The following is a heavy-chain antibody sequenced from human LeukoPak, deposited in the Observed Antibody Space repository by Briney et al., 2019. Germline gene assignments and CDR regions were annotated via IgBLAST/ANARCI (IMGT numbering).Heavy chain of an antibody. J-gene: IGHJ4*02. CDR2: IYYSGST. CDR1: GGSISSSSYY. Sequence: SETLSLTCTVSGGSISSSSYYWGWIRQPPGKGLERIGSIYYSGSTYYNPSLKSRVTISVDTSKDQFSLKLSSVTAADTAVYYCARRHPNYYGSPTYFDYWGQGTLVTVSS. CDR3: ARRHPNYYGSPTYFDY. D-gene: IGHD3-10*01. V-gene: IGHV4-39*01.